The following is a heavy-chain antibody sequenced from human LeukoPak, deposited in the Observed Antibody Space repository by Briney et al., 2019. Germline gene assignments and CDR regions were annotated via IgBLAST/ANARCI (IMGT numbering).Heavy chain of an antibody. CDR1: GGTFSSYA. D-gene: IGHD5-18*01. Sequence: SVKVSRKVSGGTFSSYAISWVRQAPGQGLEWMGRIIPILGIANYAQKFQGRVTITADKSTSTAYMELSSLRSEDTAVYYCARSLSSGYSYDYYYYGMDVWGQGTTVTVSS. J-gene: IGHJ6*02. CDR3: ARSLSSGYSYDYYYYGMDV. CDR2: IIPILGIA. V-gene: IGHV1-69*04.